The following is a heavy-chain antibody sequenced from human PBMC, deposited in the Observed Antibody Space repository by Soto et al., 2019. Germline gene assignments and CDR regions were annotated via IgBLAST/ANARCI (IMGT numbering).Heavy chain of an antibody. J-gene: IGHJ4*02. Sequence: EVQLVESGGGLVQPGGSLRLSCVASGLTFSGHWMSWVRQAPGRGLEWVANIKQDGSEKYYVDSVKGRFTISRDNTKKSLYLQTNDLRAEDTAVYDWVTFSTQQLTEEDFDSWGPGTLVTVSS. CDR3: VTFSTQQLTEEDFDS. CDR1: GLTFSGHW. V-gene: IGHV3-7*01. CDR2: IKQDGSEK. D-gene: IGHD6-13*01.